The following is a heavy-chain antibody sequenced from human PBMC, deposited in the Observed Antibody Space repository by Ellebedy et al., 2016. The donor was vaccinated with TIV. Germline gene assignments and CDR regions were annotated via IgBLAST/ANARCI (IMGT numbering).Heavy chain of an antibody. J-gene: IGHJ6*02. Sequence: GESLKISCVASGFTFSSYSMDWVRQAPGKGLEWVSSISSSSSYIYYADSVKGRFTISRDNAKNSLYLQMNSLRAEDTAVYYCARGACMLLSCRSGYGMDVWGQGTTVTVSS. CDR3: ARGACMLLSCRSGYGMDV. D-gene: IGHD2-8*01. V-gene: IGHV3-21*01. CDR2: ISSSSSYI. CDR1: GFTFSSYS.